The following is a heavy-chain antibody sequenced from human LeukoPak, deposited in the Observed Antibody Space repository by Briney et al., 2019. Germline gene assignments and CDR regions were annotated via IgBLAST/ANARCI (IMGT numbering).Heavy chain of an antibody. V-gene: IGHV3-30*04. D-gene: IGHD7-27*01. CDR2: ISSDGRNK. J-gene: IGHJ4*02. CDR3: AASLGPLTEY. CDR1: GFTFSSYA. Sequence: PGRSLRLSCAASGFTFSSYAMHWVRQAPGKGLEWVAVISSDGRNKYYADSVKGRFTISRDNSKNTLYLQMNSLRAEDTAVYYCAASLGPLTEYWGQGTLVTVSS.